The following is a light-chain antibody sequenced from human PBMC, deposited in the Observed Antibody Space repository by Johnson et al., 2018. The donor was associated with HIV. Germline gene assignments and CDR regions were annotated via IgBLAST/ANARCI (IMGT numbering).Light chain of an antibody. Sequence: QSVLTQPPSVSAAPGQKVTISCSGSSSNIGNNDVSWYQQLPGTAPKLLIYENNKRPSGIPDRFSGSKSGTSATLGITGLQTENEADYYCGTWDGSLRPDVFGTGTKVTVL. V-gene: IGLV1-51*02. CDR1: SSNIGNND. CDR3: GTWDGSLRPDV. J-gene: IGLJ1*01. CDR2: ENN.